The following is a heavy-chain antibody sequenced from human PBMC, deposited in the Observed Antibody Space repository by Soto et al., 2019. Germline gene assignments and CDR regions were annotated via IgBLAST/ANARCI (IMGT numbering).Heavy chain of an antibody. CDR2: ISSSGTSA. V-gene: IGHV3-11*05. J-gene: IGHJ4*02. CDR3: ARDRGAVTGQYFDY. D-gene: IGHD6-19*01. CDR1: GFTFSAVY. Sequence: QVQLEESGGGLVKPGGSLRLSCAASGFTFSAVYMSWIRQAPNKGLEYISYISSSGTSANYGDSGKGRFTISRDNAKNSLYLQMNSLRAEDTAVYYCARDRGAVTGQYFDYWGQGALVTVSS.